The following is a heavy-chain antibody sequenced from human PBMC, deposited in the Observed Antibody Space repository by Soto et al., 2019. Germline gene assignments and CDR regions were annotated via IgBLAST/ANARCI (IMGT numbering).Heavy chain of an antibody. Sequence: ASVKVSCKASGYTFTSYAMHWVRQAPGQRLEWMGWINAGNGNTKYSQKFQGRVTITRDTSASTAYMELSSLRSEDTAVYYCARSRTRNPYLDYWGQGTLVTVSS. V-gene: IGHV1-3*01. CDR2: INAGNGNT. CDR1: GYTFTSYA. J-gene: IGHJ4*02. CDR3: ARSRTRNPYLDY. D-gene: IGHD2-2*01.